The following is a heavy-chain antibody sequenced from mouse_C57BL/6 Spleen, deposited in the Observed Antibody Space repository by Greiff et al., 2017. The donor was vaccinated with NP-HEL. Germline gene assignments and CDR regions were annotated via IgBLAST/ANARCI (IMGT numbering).Heavy chain of an antibody. CDR1: GYTFTSYW. V-gene: IGHV1-52*01. D-gene: IGHD4-1*01. CDR2: IDPSDSET. J-gene: IGHJ3*01. Sequence: QVQLKQPGAELVRPGSSVKLSCKASGYTFTSYWMHWVKQRPIQGLEWIGNIDPSDSETHYNQKFKDKATLTVDKSSSTAYMQLSSLTSEDSAVYYCARGLANWDGGWFAYWGQGTLVTVSA. CDR3: ARGLANWDGGWFAY.